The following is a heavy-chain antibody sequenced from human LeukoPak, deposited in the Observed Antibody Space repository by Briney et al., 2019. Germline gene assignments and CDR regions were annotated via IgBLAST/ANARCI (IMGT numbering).Heavy chain of an antibody. CDR3: ARGRTHYYDSTGFYSY. D-gene: IGHD3-22*01. CDR1: GFTFSTYT. Sequence: PGGSLRLSCAASGFTFSTYTMNWVRQAPGKGLEWVSSISASSSYIYYADSVKGRFTISRDNARSSLYLQMDTLRAEDTAVYYCARGRTHYYDSTGFYSYWGQGTLVTVSS. V-gene: IGHV3-21*01. CDR2: ISASSSYI. J-gene: IGHJ4*02.